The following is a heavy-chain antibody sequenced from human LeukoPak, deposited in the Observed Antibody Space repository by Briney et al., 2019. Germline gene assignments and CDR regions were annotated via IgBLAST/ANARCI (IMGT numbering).Heavy chain of an antibody. CDR3: ARASSGYYRGSGRVSDY. J-gene: IGHJ4*02. CDR1: GFTVSSNY. Sequence: GGSLRLSCAASGFTVSSNYMSWVRLAPGKGLEWVSVIYSGGSTYYADSVKGRFTISRDNSKNTLYLQMNSLRAEDTAVYYCARASSGYYRGSGRVSDYWGQGTLVTVSS. CDR2: IYSGGST. V-gene: IGHV3-66*01. D-gene: IGHD3-22*01.